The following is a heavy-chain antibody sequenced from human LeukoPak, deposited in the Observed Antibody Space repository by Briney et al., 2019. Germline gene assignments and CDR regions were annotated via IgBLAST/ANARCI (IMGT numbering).Heavy chain of an antibody. CDR2: INAGNGNT. J-gene: IGHJ5*02. CDR1: GYTFTSYA. V-gene: IGHV1-3*01. D-gene: IGHD3-10*01. Sequence: ASVKVSCKASGYTFTSYAMHWVRQAPGQRLEWMGWINAGNGNTKYSQKFQGRVTITRDTSASTAYMELSSLRSEDTAVYYCARDGLTMVRANWFDPWGQGTLVTVSS. CDR3: ARDGLTMVRANWFDP.